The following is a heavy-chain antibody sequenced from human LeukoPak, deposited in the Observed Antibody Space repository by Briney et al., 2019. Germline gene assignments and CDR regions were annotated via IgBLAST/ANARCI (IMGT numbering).Heavy chain of an antibody. CDR1: GFIFWSHA. CDR2: IWYDGSNK. D-gene: IGHD6-13*01. J-gene: IGHJ6*02. V-gene: IGHV3-33*01. Sequence: GGSLRLSCAASGFIFWSHAVHWVRQAPGKGLEWLAQIWYDGSNKYYVDSVKGRFTTSRDNSKNTVYLQMNSLRAEDTAVYFCARDGQQLAPYAMDVWGQGTTVTVSS. CDR3: ARDGQQLAPYAMDV.